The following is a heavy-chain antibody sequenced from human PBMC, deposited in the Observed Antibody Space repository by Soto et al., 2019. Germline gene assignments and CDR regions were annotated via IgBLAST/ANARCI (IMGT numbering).Heavy chain of an antibody. CDR1: GFTFSDYD. D-gene: IGHD6-6*01. CDR2: ISSSGSTI. CDR3: AGRYSSSSGWCYGMDV. J-gene: IGHJ6*02. V-gene: IGHV3-11*01. Sequence: PGRSLRLSCAASGFTFSDYDMSWIRQAPGKGLEWVSYISSSGSTIYYADSVKGRFTISRENAKNSLYLQMNSLRAEDTAVYYCAGRYSSSSGWCYGMDVWGQGTTVTVSS.